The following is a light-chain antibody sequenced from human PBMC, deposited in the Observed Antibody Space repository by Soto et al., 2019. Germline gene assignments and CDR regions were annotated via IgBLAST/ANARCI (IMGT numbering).Light chain of an antibody. CDR2: NNN. V-gene: IGLV1-40*01. Sequence: QSALTQPPSVSGAPGQRVTISCSGSSSNIGAGYYVHWYQQVPGTAPKLLIYNNNNRPSGVPDRFSGSRSGTSASLAITGLQTEDEADYYCQSYDSSLSGYVIFGGGTKVTVL. CDR1: SSNIGAGYY. CDR3: QSYDSSLSGYVI. J-gene: IGLJ2*01.